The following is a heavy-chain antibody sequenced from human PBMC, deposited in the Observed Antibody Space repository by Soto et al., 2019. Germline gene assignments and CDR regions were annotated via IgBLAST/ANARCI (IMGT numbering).Heavy chain of an antibody. CDR3: ARDRYDFWSGYNEYYYYGMDV. J-gene: IGHJ6*02. D-gene: IGHD3-3*01. CDR2: IIPISGTA. Sequence: SVKVSCKASGGTFSSYAISWVRQAPGQGLEWMGGIIPISGTANYAQKFQGRVTITADESTSTAYMELSSLRSEDTAVYYCARDRYDFWSGYNEYYYYGMDVWGQGTTVTVSS. V-gene: IGHV1-69*13. CDR1: GGTFSSYA.